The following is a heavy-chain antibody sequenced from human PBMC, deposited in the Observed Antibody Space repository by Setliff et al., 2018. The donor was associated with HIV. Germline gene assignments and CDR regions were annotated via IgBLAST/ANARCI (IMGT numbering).Heavy chain of an antibody. V-gene: IGHV1-18*01. CDR1: GYTFTDFG. CDR2: IGAFNGNT. D-gene: IGHD2-15*01. J-gene: IGHJ4*02. CDR3: ARAGAAETSHFDY. Sequence: ASVKVSCKASGYTFTDFGITWVRQAPGQGLEWMGWIGAFNGNTHYPQNLQGRVTMTTDTSTRTAYMERRSLRSDDTAVYFCARAGAAETSHFDYWGQGTLVTSPQ.